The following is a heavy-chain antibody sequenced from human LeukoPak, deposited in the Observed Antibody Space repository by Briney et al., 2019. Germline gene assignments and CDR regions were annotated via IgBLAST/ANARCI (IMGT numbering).Heavy chain of an antibody. J-gene: IGHJ5*02. CDR3: ARGAVAGTGEAWFDP. D-gene: IGHD6-19*01. CDR2: INPKRGGT. Sequence: ASVKVSCKASGYTFTGYYMHGVRQAPGQGGERMGRINPKRGGTNYAQKFQGRGTITRDTSISTAYMELSRLRSDDTAVYYCARGAVAGTGEAWFDPWGQGTLVTVSS. V-gene: IGHV1-2*06. CDR1: GYTFTGYY.